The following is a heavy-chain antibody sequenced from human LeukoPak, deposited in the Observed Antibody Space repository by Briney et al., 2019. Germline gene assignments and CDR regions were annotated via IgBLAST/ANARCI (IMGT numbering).Heavy chain of an antibody. CDR1: GGSFSGYY. V-gene: IGHV4-34*01. CDR2: INHSGST. CDR3: ARSGGATTALDY. J-gene: IGHJ4*02. Sequence: SETLSLTCAVYGGSFSGYYWSWIRQPPGKGLEWIGEINHSGSTNYNPSLKSRVTISVDTSKNQFSLKLSSVTAADTAVYYCARSGGATTALDYWGQGTLVTVSS. D-gene: IGHD1-26*01.